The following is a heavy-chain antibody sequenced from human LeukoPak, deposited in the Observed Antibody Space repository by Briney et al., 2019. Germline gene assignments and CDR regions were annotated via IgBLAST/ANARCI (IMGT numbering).Heavy chain of an antibody. CDR3: ARGGYYGSGNDFRFDP. CDR2: IYYSGST. Sequence: SETLSLTCTVPGGSISSYYWSWIRQPPGKGLEWNGYIYYSGSTNYKPSLKSRVTISVDTSKNQFSLKLSSVTAADTAVYYCARGGYYGSGNDFRFDPWGQGTLVTVSS. D-gene: IGHD3-10*01. J-gene: IGHJ5*02. CDR1: GGSISSYY. V-gene: IGHV4-59*01.